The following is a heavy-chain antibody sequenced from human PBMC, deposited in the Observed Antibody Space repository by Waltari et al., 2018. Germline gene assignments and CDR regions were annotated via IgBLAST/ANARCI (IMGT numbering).Heavy chain of an antibody. D-gene: IGHD2-15*01. CDR3: AKDIVVVGPPVFDP. V-gene: IGHV3-30*02. CDR2: IRYDGSNK. CDR1: GFTFSSYG. J-gene: IGHJ5*02. Sequence: VESGGGVVQPGGSLRLSCAASGFTFSSYGMHWVRQAPGKGLEWVAFIRYDGSNKNYADSVKGRFTISRDNSKNTLYLQMNSLRAEDTAVYYCAKDIVVVGPPVFDPWGQGTLVTVSS.